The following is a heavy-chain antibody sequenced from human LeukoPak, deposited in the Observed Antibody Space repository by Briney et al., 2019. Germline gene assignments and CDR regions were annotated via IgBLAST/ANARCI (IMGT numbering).Heavy chain of an antibody. CDR2: IYHSGDT. CDR1: GYSISTGYY. CDR3: ARGWSVGGYFDY. D-gene: IGHD3-16*01. J-gene: IGHJ4*02. V-gene: IGHV4-38-2*01. Sequence: SETLSLTCAVSGYSISTGYYWGWIRQPPGKGLEWIGSIYHSGDTYYNPSLQRRVTISVDTSKNQFSLKVSSVTAADTAVYYCARGWSVGGYFDYWGQGTLVTVSS.